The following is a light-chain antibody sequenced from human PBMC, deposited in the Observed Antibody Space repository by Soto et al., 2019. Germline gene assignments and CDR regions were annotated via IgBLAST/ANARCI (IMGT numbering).Light chain of an antibody. V-gene: IGKV1-27*01. Sequence: DIQMTQSPSSLSASIGDRVTITCRASQGIFNYLAWYQKKPGQVPKLLIYAASTLQSGVPSRFSGSGSGTDFTLTIRGLMTEDFATYYCNNYNIDPRTFGTGTKVEIK. J-gene: IGKJ4*01. CDR1: QGIFNY. CDR2: AAS. CDR3: NNYNIDPRT.